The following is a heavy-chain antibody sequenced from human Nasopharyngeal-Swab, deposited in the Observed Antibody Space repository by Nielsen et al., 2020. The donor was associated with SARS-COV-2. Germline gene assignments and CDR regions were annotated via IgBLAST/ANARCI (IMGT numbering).Heavy chain of an antibody. CDR2: LSGSGDRT. V-gene: IGHV3-23*01. CDR3: VRRDYYYMDV. CDR1: GFSFSSHA. J-gene: IGHJ6*03. Sequence: GESLKISCAGSGFSFSSHAMSWVRQVPGKGLEWVSSLSGSGDRTNYADSVKGRLTISRDNSKNTLYLQMNTLRAEDTAVYYCVRRDYYYMDVWGKGTTVTVSS.